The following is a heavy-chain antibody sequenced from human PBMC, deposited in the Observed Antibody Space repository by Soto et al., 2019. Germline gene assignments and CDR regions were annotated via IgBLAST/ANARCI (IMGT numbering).Heavy chain of an antibody. Sequence: GGSLRLSCAASGFTFSGYPMSWVRQAPGKGLEWVSAFSGSGGSTYYADSVKGRFTISRDNSKNTLYLQMNSLRAEDTAVYYCAKAEQLVRFYGMDVWGQGTTVTVSS. D-gene: IGHD6-6*01. CDR3: AKAEQLVRFYGMDV. J-gene: IGHJ6*02. CDR2: FSGSGGST. CDR1: GFTFSGYP. V-gene: IGHV3-23*01.